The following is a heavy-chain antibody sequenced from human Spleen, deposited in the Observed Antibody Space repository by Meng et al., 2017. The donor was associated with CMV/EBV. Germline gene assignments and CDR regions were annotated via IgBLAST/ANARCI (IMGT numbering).Heavy chain of an antibody. CDR1: GYTFTSYG. Sequence: QLQSVHCEAGEKKPGASVKVTCKASGYTFTSYGISWVRQAPGQGLEWMGWISAYNGNTNYAQKLQGRVTMTTDTSTSTAYMELRSLRSDDTAVYYCATGIAAAGTPYYFDYWGQGTLVTVSS. V-gene: IGHV1-18*01. CDR3: ATGIAAAGTPYYFDY. D-gene: IGHD6-13*01. CDR2: ISAYNGNT. J-gene: IGHJ4*02.